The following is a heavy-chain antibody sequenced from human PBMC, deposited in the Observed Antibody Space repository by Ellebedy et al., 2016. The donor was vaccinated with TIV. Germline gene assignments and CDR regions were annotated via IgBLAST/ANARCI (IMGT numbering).Heavy chain of an antibody. J-gene: IGHJ6*02. V-gene: IGHV1-8*03. CDR1: GYTFTSYY. CDR2: MNPNSGNT. D-gene: IGHD3-10*01. Sequence: AASVKVSCKASGYTFTSYYIHWVRQAPGQGLEWMGWMNPNSGNTGYAQNFQGRVTITRNTSISTVYMELSSLRSEDTAVYYCARVYGSGSYLYYYYGMDVWGQGTTVTVSS. CDR3: ARVYGSGSYLYYYYGMDV.